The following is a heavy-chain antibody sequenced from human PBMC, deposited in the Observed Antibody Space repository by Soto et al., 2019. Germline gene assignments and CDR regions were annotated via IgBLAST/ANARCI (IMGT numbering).Heavy chain of an antibody. CDR2: INAGNGNT. CDR1: GYTFTSYA. CDR3: ARSMTTVTNSYFDY. Sequence: QVQLVQSGAEVKKPGASVKVSCKASGYTFTSYAMHWVRQAPGQRLEWMGWINAGNGNTKYSQKFQGRVTITRDTSARTAYMELSSLRSEDTAVYYCARSMTTVTNSYFDYWGQGTLVTVSS. J-gene: IGHJ4*02. D-gene: IGHD4-17*01. V-gene: IGHV1-3*01.